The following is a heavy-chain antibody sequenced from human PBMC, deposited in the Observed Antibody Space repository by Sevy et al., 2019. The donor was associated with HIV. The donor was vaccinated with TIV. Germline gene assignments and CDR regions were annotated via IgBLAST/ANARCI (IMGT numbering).Heavy chain of an antibody. CDR2: VIHSGGT. J-gene: IGHJ4*02. V-gene: IGHV4-30-2*01. CDR3: AREVVLQGYVDY. D-gene: IGHD2-15*01. Sequence: SETLSLTCTVSGGSIASGDHTWTWIRQPPGQALEWIGYVIHSGGTFYNPSLRSRVTISVDTSKNQFSLNLSSVTAADTAVYYCAREVVLQGYVDYWGQGILVTVSS. CDR1: GGSIASGDHT.